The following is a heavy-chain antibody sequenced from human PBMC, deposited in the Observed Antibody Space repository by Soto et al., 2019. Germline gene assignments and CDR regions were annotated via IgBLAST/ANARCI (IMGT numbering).Heavy chain of an antibody. Sequence: SETLALTCTVSGGSISSGSYYWGWIRQPPTRGLEWIGNIYYSGSTKYNPSLKSRVTISLDTSKNQFSLELTSVTAADTAVYYCGRSGDSSAWYYYYMDVWAKGPRSPSP. J-gene: IGHJ6*03. CDR2: IYYSGST. D-gene: IGHD6-19*01. CDR1: GGSISSGSYY. V-gene: IGHV4-39*01. CDR3: GRSGDSSAWYYYYMDV.